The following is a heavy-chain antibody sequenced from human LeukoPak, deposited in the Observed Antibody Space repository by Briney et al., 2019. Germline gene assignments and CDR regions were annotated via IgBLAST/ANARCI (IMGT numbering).Heavy chain of an antibody. J-gene: IGHJ3*01. V-gene: IGHV3-23*01. CDR3: AKGRWGLTSNNFDL. D-gene: IGHD7-27*01. Sequence: GGSLRLSCAASGLNLTTYAMGWVRQAPGKGLEWVSVISDRGDSTYYGDSVKGRFTISRDSSRNTLYLQMNSLGGEDTALYYCAKGRWGLTSNNFDLWGQGTMVTVSS. CDR1: GLNLTTYA. CDR2: ISDRGDST.